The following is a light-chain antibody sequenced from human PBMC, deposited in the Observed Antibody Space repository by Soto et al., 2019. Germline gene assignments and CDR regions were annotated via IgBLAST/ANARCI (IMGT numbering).Light chain of an antibody. CDR2: DVS. V-gene: IGLV2-14*01. CDR3: SSYTSTNSWV. CDR1: SSDVGGYNY. J-gene: IGLJ3*02. Sequence: QSALTQSASVSGSPGQSITISCTGTSSDVGGYNYVSWYQQHPGKAPKLIIYDVSNRPSGVSTRFSGSKSGNTASLTISGLQAEVEADYSCSSYTSTNSWVFGGGTKLTVL.